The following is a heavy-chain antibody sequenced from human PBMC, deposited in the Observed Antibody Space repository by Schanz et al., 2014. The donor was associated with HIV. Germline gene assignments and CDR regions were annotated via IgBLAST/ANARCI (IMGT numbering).Heavy chain of an antibody. V-gene: IGHV4-30-2*01. J-gene: IGHJ4*02. D-gene: IGHD2-15*01. CDR3: ARVTVVEALYYFDY. Sequence: QLQLQESGSGLVKPSQTLSLTCAVSGGSISSGDYSWSWIRQPPGKGLEWIGYISHSGITYYSPSLKSRVTTPIGRPSNQSSLKMSSGTAADTAVYYCARVTVVEALYYFDYWGQGTLVTVSS. CDR1: GGSISSGDYS. CDR2: ISHSGIT.